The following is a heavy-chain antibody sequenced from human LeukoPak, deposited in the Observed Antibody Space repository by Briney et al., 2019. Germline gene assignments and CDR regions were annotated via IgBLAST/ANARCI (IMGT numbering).Heavy chain of an antibody. V-gene: IGHV4-59*01. Sequence: SETLSLTCTVSGDSISSYYWSWIRLAPGMGLEWIGNVHNNVDTNYNPALKSRATILIDTSKNQFSLKLSSMTAADTAVYYCASTKQWLAFDTWGQGTTVTVSS. CDR1: GDSISSYY. CDR2: VHNNVDT. D-gene: IGHD6-19*01. CDR3: ASTKQWLAFDT. J-gene: IGHJ3*02.